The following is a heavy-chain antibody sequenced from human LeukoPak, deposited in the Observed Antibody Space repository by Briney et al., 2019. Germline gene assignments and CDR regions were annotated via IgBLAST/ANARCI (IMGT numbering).Heavy chain of an antibody. Sequence: GGSLRLSCAASGFTFSSYSMNWVRQAPGKGLEWVSSISSSSSYIYYADSVKGRFTISRDNAKNSLYLQMNSLRAEDTAVYYCARLYSSGWYEAPDYWGQGTLVTVSS. V-gene: IGHV3-21*01. CDR1: GFTFSSYS. D-gene: IGHD6-19*01. CDR3: ARLYSSGWYEAPDY. J-gene: IGHJ4*02. CDR2: ISSSSSYI.